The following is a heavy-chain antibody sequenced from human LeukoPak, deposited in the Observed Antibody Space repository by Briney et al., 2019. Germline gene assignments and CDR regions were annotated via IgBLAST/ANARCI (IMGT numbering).Heavy chain of an antibody. D-gene: IGHD6-19*01. CDR3: ARDIVKSSGWNYYHGMDV. V-gene: IGHV4-59*01. J-gene: IGHJ6*02. CDR2: IYYSGST. Sequence: SETLSLTCTVSGGSISTYYWSWIRQPPGKGLEWIGYIYYSGSTYYSPSLKSRVTISVDTSKNQFSLKLSSVTAADTAVYYCARDIVKSSGWNYYHGMDVWGQGITVTVSS. CDR1: GGSISTYY.